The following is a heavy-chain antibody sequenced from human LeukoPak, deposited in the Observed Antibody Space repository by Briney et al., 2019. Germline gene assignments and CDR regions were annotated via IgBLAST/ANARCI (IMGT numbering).Heavy chain of an antibody. V-gene: IGHV1-24*01. Sequence: GASVKVSCKASGYTLTELSMHWVRQAPGKGLEWMGGFDPEDGETIYAQKFQGRVTMTEDTSTDTAYMELSSLRSEDTAVYYCATAVTTYYHYYYGMDVWGQGTTVTVSS. CDR1: GYTLTELS. CDR2: FDPEDGET. D-gene: IGHD1-14*01. CDR3: ATAVTTYYHYYYGMDV. J-gene: IGHJ6*02.